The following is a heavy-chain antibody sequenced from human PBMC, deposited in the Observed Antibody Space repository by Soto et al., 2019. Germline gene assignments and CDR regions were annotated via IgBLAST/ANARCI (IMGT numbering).Heavy chain of an antibody. Sequence: ASVKVSCKASGYTFTSYAMHWVRQAPGQRLEWMGWINAGNGNTKYSQKFQGRVTITRDTSASTAYMELSSLRSEDTAVYYCARGIESKAAAPPFDPWGQGSLVTVSS. J-gene: IGHJ5*02. D-gene: IGHD6-13*01. CDR1: GYTFTSYA. CDR3: ARGIESKAAAPPFDP. CDR2: INAGNGNT. V-gene: IGHV1-3*01.